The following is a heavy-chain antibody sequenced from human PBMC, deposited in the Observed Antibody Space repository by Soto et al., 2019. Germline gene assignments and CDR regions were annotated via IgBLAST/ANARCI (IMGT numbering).Heavy chain of an antibody. CDR3: ARRNGDYGPYGMGV. CDR2: IYRSGTT. CDR1: NFSISSGYY. D-gene: IGHD3-3*01. J-gene: IGHJ6*02. Sequence: SQTLSLTCVVSNFSISSGYYWGWIRRSPGKGLEWIASIYRSGTTSYNPSLKSRVTISVDPSKNQFSLMLTAVTAADTAVYYWARRNGDYGPYGMGVWGQGTRVTVSS. V-gene: IGHV4-38-2*01.